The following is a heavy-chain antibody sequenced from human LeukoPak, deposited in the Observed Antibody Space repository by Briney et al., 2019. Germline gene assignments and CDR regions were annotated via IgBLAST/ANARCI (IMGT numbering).Heavy chain of an antibody. Sequence: ASVKVSCKASGYTFRKYGISWARQAPGQGLEWMGWINPNSGGTNYAQKFQGRVTMTRDTSISTAYMELSRLRSDDTAVYYCARNGDATYYYDSSGYYYYDYWGQGTLVTVSS. CDR2: INPNSGGT. CDR1: GYTFRKYG. V-gene: IGHV1-2*02. CDR3: ARNGDATYYYDSSGYYYYDY. D-gene: IGHD3-22*01. J-gene: IGHJ4*02.